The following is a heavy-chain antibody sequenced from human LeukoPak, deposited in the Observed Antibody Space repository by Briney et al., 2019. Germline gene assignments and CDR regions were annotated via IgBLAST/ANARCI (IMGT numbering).Heavy chain of an antibody. CDR3: AHKGPSHYGSGNLHFDY. Sequence: ASVKVSCKASGYTFTGYYMHWVRQAPGQGLEWMGWINPNSGGTNYAQKFQGRLTITKDTSKNQVVLTMTNMDPVDTATYYCAHKGPSHYGSGNLHFDYWGQGTLVTVSS. CDR2: INPNSGGT. D-gene: IGHD3-10*01. V-gene: IGHV1-2*02. J-gene: IGHJ4*02. CDR1: GYTFTGYY.